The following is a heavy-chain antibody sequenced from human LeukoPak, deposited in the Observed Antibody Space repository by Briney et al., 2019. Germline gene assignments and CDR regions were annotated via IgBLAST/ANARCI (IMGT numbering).Heavy chain of an antibody. V-gene: IGHV4-61*02. CDR3: ARDEGGYYLNWFDP. CDR2: IYTSGST. J-gene: IGHJ5*02. CDR1: GGSISSGSYY. D-gene: IGHD3-22*01. Sequence: SQTLSLTCTVSGGSISSGSYYWSWIRQPAGKGLEWIGRIYTSGSTNYNPSLKSRVTISVDTSNNQFSLKLSSVTAADTAVYYCARDEGGYYLNWFDPWGQGTLVTVSS.